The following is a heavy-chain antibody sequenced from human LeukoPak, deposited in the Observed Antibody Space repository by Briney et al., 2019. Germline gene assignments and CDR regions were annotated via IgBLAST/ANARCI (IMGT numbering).Heavy chain of an antibody. Sequence: SETLSLTCAVSGASISGYYWGWIRQPPGKGLEWIGYIYYTGTTNYNPSPKSRVTISVDTSKNQFSLKLRSVTAADTAVYYCTKVGTGTVDYWGQGTLVTVSS. CDR2: IYYTGTT. D-gene: IGHD1-1*01. J-gene: IGHJ4*02. CDR1: GASISGYY. CDR3: TKVGTGTVDY. V-gene: IGHV4-59*01.